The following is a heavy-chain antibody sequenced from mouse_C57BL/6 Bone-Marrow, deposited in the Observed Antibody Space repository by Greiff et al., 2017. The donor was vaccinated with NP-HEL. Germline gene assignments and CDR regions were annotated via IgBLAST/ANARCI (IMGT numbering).Heavy chain of an antibody. D-gene: IGHD1-1*01. CDR3: EIYNTTQGGAMDY. V-gene: IGHV5-12*01. CDR1: GFTFSDYY. J-gene: IGHJ4*01. Sequence: EVKFVESGGGLVQPGGSLKLSCAASGFTFSDYYMYWVRQTPEKRLEWVAYISNGGGSTYYPDTVKGRFTISRDNAKNTLYLQMSRLKSEDTAMYYCEIYNTTQGGAMDYWGQGTSVTVSS. CDR2: ISNGGGST.